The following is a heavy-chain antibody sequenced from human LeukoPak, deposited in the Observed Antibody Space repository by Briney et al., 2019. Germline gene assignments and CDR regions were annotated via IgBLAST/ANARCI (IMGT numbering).Heavy chain of an antibody. D-gene: IGHD3-3*01. Sequence: ASVKVCCKASGYTFTSYAMHWVRQAPGQRLEWMGWINAGNGNTKYSQKFQGRVTITRDTSASTAYMELSSLRSEDTAVYYCARDRALLRCYFDYWGQGTLVTVSS. CDR2: INAGNGNT. CDR3: ARDRALLRCYFDY. V-gene: IGHV1-3*01. J-gene: IGHJ4*02. CDR1: GYTFTSYA.